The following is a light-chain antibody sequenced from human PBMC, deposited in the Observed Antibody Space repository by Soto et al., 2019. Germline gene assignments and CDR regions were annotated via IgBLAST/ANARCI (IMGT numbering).Light chain of an antibody. J-gene: IGKJ4*01. CDR1: QSVSTN. V-gene: IGKV3-15*01. Sequence: EIVMTQSPAILSVSPGETATLSCRASQSVSTNLAWFQHKPGQAPRLLIYDASTRATGIPASFSGSGSGTDFTLTINNLESEDSGIYYCQQRYNWLTFGGGTKVEIK. CDR2: DAS. CDR3: QQRYNWLT.